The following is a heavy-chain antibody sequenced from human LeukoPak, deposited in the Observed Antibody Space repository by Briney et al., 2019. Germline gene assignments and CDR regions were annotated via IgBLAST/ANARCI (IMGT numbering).Heavy chain of an antibody. Sequence: GGSLRLSCEASGSTFSTYWMSWVRQAPGKGLEWVANIKQDGSEKYYVDSVKGRFTISRDNAKNSLYLQMNSLRAEDTAMYYCAGDSAGNDYWGQGTLVTVSS. J-gene: IGHJ4*02. D-gene: IGHD6-13*01. CDR1: GSTFSTYW. CDR3: AGDSAGNDY. CDR2: IKQDGSEK. V-gene: IGHV3-7*01.